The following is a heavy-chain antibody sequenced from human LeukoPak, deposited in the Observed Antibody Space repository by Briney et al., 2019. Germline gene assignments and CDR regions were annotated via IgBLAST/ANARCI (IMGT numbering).Heavy chain of an antibody. D-gene: IGHD3-10*01. Sequence: SEXLSLTCTVSGGSISSYYWSWIRQPPGKGLEWIGYIYYSGSTNYNPSLKSRVTISVDMSKNQFSLKLSSVTAADTAVYYCAREKYRGVIDYWGQGTLVTVSS. CDR1: GGSISSYY. J-gene: IGHJ4*02. CDR2: IYYSGST. V-gene: IGHV4-59*01. CDR3: AREKYRGVIDY.